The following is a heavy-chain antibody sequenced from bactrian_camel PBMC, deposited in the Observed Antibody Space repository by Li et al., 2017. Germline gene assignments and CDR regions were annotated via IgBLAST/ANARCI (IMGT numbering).Heavy chain of an antibody. D-gene: IGHD4*01. V-gene: IGHV3S55*01. CDR3: ATDLNPALYTDYTFGF. CDR1: PDTLDASD. CDR2: ISSTGKA. Sequence: VQLVESGGGSVQAGESLTLSCTVPPDTLDASDMGWYRQAPAMGNPCELVSTISSTGKAYYADSVKGRFTISQDNAKNTVYLQLGSLKTEDMGMYYCATDLNPALYTDYTFGFWGQGTQVTVS. J-gene: IGHJ6*01.